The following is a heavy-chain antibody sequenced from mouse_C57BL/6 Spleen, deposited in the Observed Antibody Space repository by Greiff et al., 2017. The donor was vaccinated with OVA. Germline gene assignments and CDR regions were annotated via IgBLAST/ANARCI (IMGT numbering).Heavy chain of an antibody. CDR2: ISSGSSTI. D-gene: IGHD4-1*01. CDR3: ATTGKGYAMDY. CDR1: GFTFSDYG. J-gene: IGHJ4*01. V-gene: IGHV5-17*01. Sequence: EVQVVESGGGLVKPGGSLKLSCAASGFTFSDYGMHWVRQAPEKGLEWVAYISSGSSTIYYADTVKGRFTISRDNAKNTLFLQMTSLRSEDTAMYYCATTGKGYAMDYWGQGTSVTVSS.